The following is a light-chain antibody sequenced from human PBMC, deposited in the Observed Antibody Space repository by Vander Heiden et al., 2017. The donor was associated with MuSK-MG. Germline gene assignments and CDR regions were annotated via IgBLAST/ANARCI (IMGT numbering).Light chain of an antibody. V-gene: IGLV2-14*03. J-gene: IGLJ2*01. Sequence: QSALSQPASVSGSPGPSLTISCTGTGSDVGAYNFFSWYQHHPGKAPNLLIYDMSERPAGVASRFSATKSGITASLTISGLQAEDEADYYCSSYTTSRTVVFGGGTKVTVL. CDR2: DMS. CDR3: SSYTTSRTVV. CDR1: GSDVGAYNF.